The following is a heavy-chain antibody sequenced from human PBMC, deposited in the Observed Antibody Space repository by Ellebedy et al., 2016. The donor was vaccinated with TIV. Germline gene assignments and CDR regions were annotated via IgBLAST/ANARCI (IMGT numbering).Heavy chain of an antibody. V-gene: IGHV3-43*01. D-gene: IGHD3-10*01. CDR2: ITWDGSDT. CDR3: AKESGFGSEGLDS. Sequence: GGSLRLSXTASGFSFDAYTLHWVRHVPGKGLEWVSLITWDGSDTFYADSVRGRFTISRDNIKNSLYLQMDSLKTEDAALYYGAKESGFGSEGLDSWGRGSLVTVSS. J-gene: IGHJ4*02. CDR1: GFSFDAYT.